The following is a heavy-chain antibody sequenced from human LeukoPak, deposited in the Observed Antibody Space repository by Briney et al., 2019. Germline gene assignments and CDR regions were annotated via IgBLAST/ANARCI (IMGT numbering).Heavy chain of an antibody. Sequence: SETLSLTCTVSGGSISSYYWSWIRQPAGKGLEWIGRIYTSGSTNYNPSLKSRVTISVDTSKNQFSLKVKSVTVADTAVYYCARVGDYGDYVNWFDPWGQGTLVTVSS. CDR3: ARVGDYGDYVNWFDP. J-gene: IGHJ5*02. V-gene: IGHV4-4*07. CDR1: GGSISSYY. CDR2: IYTSGST. D-gene: IGHD4-17*01.